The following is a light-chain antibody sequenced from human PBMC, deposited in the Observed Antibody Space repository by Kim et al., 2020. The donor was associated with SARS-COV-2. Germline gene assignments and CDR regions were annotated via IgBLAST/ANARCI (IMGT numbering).Light chain of an antibody. J-gene: IGLJ2*01. CDR3: QAWDSSTAWV. V-gene: IGLV3-1*01. CDR2: QDS. CDR1: KLGNKY. Sequence: PGQTASITCSGDKLGNKYACWYQQKPGQSPVLVIYQDSKRPSGIPERFSGSNSGNTATLTISGTQAMDEADYYCQAWDSSTAWVFGGGTQLTVL.